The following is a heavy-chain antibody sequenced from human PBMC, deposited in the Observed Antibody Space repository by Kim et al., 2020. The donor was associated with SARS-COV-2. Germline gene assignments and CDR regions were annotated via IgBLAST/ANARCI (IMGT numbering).Heavy chain of an antibody. D-gene: IGHD3-10*01. CDR3: ASMVRGVIGDNWFDP. V-gene: IGHV4-39*01. CDR1: GGSISSSSYY. CDR2: IYYSGST. Sequence: SETLSLTCTVSGGSISSSSYYWGWIRQPPGKGLEWIGSIYYSGSTYYNPSLKSRVTISVDTSKNQFSLKLSSVTAADTAVYYCASMVRGVIGDNWFDPWGQGTLVTVSS. J-gene: IGHJ5*02.